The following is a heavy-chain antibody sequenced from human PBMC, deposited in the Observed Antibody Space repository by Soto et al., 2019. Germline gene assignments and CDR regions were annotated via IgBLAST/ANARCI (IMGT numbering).Heavy chain of an antibody. Sequence: PSETLSLTCTVSGGSISSYYWSSIRQPPGKELEWIGYIYYSGSTNYNPSLKSRVTISVDTSKNQFSLKLSSVTAADTAVYYCARHFPGPRVEYQLPRPYYYYYGMDVWGQGTTVTVSS. CDR3: ARHFPGPRVEYQLPRPYYYYYGMDV. J-gene: IGHJ6*02. V-gene: IGHV4-59*08. D-gene: IGHD2-2*01. CDR1: GGSISSYY. CDR2: IYYSGST.